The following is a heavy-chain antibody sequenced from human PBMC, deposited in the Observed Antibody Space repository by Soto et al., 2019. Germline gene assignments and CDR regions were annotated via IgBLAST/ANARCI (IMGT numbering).Heavy chain of an antibody. CDR1: GFTFSTYA. D-gene: IGHD6-13*01. CDR3: AKGDTTAASVVDY. J-gene: IGHJ4*02. Sequence: GGSLRLSCAASGFTFSTYAMTWVRQAPGKGLEWVSAISGSGDNTYYADSVKGRFTISRDNSKNTLYLQMNSLRVEDTALYYCAKGDTTAASVVDYWGQGTLVTIST. CDR2: ISGSGDNT. V-gene: IGHV3-23*01.